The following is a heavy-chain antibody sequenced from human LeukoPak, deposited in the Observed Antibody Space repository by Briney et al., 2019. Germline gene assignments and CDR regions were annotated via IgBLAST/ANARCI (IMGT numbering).Heavy chain of an antibody. CDR1: GYTFTAYY. CDR3: ARRQYQLLSGYYMDV. CDR2: INPNSGGT. V-gene: IGHV1-2*02. Sequence: ASVTVSFKASGYTFTAYYMHWVRQAPGQGLEWMGWINPNSGGTNYAQKFQGRVTMSRDTSISTAYMELRRLRSDDTAVYYCARRQYQLLSGYYMDVWGKGTTVTVSS. J-gene: IGHJ6*03. D-gene: IGHD2-2*01.